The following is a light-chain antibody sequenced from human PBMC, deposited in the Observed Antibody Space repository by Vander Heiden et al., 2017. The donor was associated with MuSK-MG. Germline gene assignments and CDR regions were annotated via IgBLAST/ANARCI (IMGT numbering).Light chain of an antibody. Sequence: DIQMTQSPSTLSASVGDRVTITCRSSQSISSWLAWHPQKPGKAPKLLIYDASSLESGVLSRFSGSGSGTEFTLTSSSLQSDDFATFYGQQYINFTFGPGTKVDIK. CDR2: DAS. CDR1: QSISSW. J-gene: IGKJ3*01. CDR3: QQYINFT. V-gene: IGKV1-5*01.